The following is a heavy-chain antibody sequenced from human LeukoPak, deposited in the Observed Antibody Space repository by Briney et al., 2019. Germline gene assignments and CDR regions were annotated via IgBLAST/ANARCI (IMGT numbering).Heavy chain of an antibody. J-gene: IGHJ4*02. CDR2: MNPNSGNT. V-gene: IGHV1-8*03. Sequence: ASVKVSCKASGYTFTSYDINWVRQATGQGLEWMGWMNPNSGNTGYAQKFQGRVTITRNTSISTAYMELRSLRSDDTAVYYCARADYDILTGYYKPTRPLDYWGQGTLVTVSS. CDR1: GYTFTSYD. D-gene: IGHD3-9*01. CDR3: ARADYDILTGYYKPTRPLDY.